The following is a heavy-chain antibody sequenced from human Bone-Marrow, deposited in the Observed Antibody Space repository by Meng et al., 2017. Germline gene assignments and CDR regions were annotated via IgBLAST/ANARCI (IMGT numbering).Heavy chain of an antibody. V-gene: IGHV4-34*01. CDR3: ARTTVTTAPWFDP. D-gene: IGHD4-17*01. J-gene: IGHJ5*02. Sequence: SETLSLTCAVYGGSFSGYYWSWIRQPPGKGLEWIGEINHSGSTNYNPSLKSRVTISVDTSKNQFSLKLSSVTAADTAVYYCARTTVTTAPWFDPWGQGTLVTVSS. CDR1: GGSFSGYY. CDR2: INHSGST.